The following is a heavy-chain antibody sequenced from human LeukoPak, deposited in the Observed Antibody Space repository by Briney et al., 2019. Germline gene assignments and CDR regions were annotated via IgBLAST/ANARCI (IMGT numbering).Heavy chain of an antibody. CDR1: GGSISSAYW. J-gene: IGHJ6*02. CDR3: ARSRIQLWFYHYYHHRMDR. CDR2: IYHSGST. D-gene: IGHD5-18*01. V-gene: IGHV4-4*02. Sequence: SGTLSLTCAVSGGSISSAYWWSWVRQPPGKGLEWIGEIYHSGSTNYNPSLKSRVTISIDKSKNQFSLKLSSVTAADTAVYYCARSRIQLWFYHYYHHRMDRRGPRTKVTVS.